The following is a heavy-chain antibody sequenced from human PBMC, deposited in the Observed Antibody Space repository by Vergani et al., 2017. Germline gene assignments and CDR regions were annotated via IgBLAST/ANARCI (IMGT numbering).Heavy chain of an antibody. J-gene: IGHJ4*02. V-gene: IGHV3-9*01. CDR1: GFTFDDYA. Sequence: EVQLVESGGGLVQPGRSLRLSCAASGFTFDDYAMHWVRQAPGKGLEWVSGISWNSGSIGYADSVKGRFTISRDNAKNSLYLQMNSLRAEDTAVYYCARGTYSNYDYWGQGTLVTVSS. CDR2: ISWNSGSI. CDR3: ARGTYSNYDY. D-gene: IGHD4-11*01.